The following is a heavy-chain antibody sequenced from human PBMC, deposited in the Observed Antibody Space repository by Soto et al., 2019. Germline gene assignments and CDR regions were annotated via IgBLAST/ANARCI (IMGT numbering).Heavy chain of an antibody. J-gene: IGHJ6*02. Sequence: VGSLRLSCAASGFTFSSYAMSWVRQAPGKGLEWVSAISGSGGSTYYADSVKGRFTISRDNSKNTLYLQMNSLRAEDTAVYYCAKDGDRGIVVVYYYGMDAWGQGTTVTVS. CDR2: ISGSGGST. CDR3: AKDGDRGIVVVYYYGMDA. CDR1: GFTFSSYA. D-gene: IGHD2-2*01. V-gene: IGHV3-23*01.